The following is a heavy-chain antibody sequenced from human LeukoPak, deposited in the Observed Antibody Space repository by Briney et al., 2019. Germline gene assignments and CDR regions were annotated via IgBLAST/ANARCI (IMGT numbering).Heavy chain of an antibody. V-gene: IGHV3-74*01. CDR1: EFTFSSYW. CDR3: ARGSGGFDY. J-gene: IGHJ4*02. CDR2: INSDGSST. Sequence: GGSLRLPCAAPEFTFSSYWMHWVRQAPGKGLVCVSRINSDGSSTNYADSVKGRFTISRDNAKNTLYLQMNSLRAEDTAVYYCARGSGGFDYWGQGTLVTVSS.